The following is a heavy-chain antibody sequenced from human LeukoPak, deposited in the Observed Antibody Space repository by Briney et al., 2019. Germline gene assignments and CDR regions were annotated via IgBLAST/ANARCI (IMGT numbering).Heavy chain of an antibody. J-gene: IGHJ4*02. V-gene: IGHV3-23*01. D-gene: IGHD6-6*01. CDR2: LSDAGVRI. CDR1: GFTFRNYG. Sequence: PGGSLRLSCIASGFTFRNYGMSWVRQAPGKGLEWVSGLSDAGVRIFYSDSVKGRFTISRDNSKNTLYLQMDSLGAEDTAVYYCANTHCDSSPIVWNFWGQGTLVTVSS. CDR3: ANTHCDSSPIVWNF.